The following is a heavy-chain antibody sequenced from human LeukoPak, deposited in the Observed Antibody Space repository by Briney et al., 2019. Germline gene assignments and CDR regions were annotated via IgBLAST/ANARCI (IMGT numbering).Heavy chain of an antibody. J-gene: IGHJ4*02. CDR1: GFTFSSYA. V-gene: IGHV3-30*04. D-gene: IGHD3-9*01. CDR2: ISYDGSNK. CDR3: ARDILTGYYYFDY. Sequence: GGSLRLSCAASGFTFSSYAMHWVRQAPGKGLEWVAVISYDGSNKYYADSVKGRFTISRDNSKNTLYLQMNSLRAEDTAVYYCARDILTGYYYFDYWGQGTLVTVSS.